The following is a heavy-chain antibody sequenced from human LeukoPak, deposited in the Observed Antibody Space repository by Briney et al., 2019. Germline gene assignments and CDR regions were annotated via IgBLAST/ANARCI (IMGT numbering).Heavy chain of an antibody. Sequence: ASVKVSCKSSGDTFSGYYLHWVRQAPGQGLEWMGWINANSGGTNYAQKFQGRVTMTRGTSISSVHMELSRLRSDDTAVYYCARDSITLLRGFDFWGQGTLVTVSS. D-gene: IGHD3-10*01. CDR1: GDTFSGYY. CDR3: ARDSITLLRGFDF. CDR2: INANSGGT. V-gene: IGHV1-2*02. J-gene: IGHJ4*02.